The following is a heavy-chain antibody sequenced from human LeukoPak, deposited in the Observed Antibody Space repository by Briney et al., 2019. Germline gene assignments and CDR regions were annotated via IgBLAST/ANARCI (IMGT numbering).Heavy chain of an antibody. CDR2: IYPSDSDT. J-gene: IGHJ6*02. V-gene: IGHV5-51*01. CDR3: VRLGNYGVDV. CDR1: GYSFTSHW. Sequence: GESLKISCQGSGYSFTSHWIGWVRQMPGKGLGWMGIIYPSDSDTRYSPSFQGQVTISGDKSISTAYLQWSSLKASDTAMYYCVRLGNYGVDVWGQGTTVTVSS.